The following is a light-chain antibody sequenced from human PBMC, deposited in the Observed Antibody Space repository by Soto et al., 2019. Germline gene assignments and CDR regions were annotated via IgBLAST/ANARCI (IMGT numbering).Light chain of an antibody. J-gene: IGKJ2*01. Sequence: EIVLTQSPGTLSLSPGERATLSCRASQSVSSSYLAWYQQTPGQAPSLLIYGASSRATGIADRFSGSGAGTNFTLTISRREPEDFAVSYCQQYYSAHPETFGQGTKLEIK. V-gene: IGKV3-20*01. CDR1: QSVSSSY. CDR2: GAS. CDR3: QQYYSAHPET.